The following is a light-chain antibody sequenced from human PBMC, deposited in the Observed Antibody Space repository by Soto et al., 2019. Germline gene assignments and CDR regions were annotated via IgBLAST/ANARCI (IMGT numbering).Light chain of an antibody. V-gene: IGKV3-20*01. CDR2: GAS. J-gene: IGKJ2*01. CDR1: QTISNTY. CDR3: QQYVTSPPVYT. Sequence: EIVLAQSPGTLSLSPGERATLSCRTSQTISNTYLAWYQHKPGQAPRLLIYGASDRATGIPDRFSGSGSGTDFRPTIGRVDPEDFAVYYCQQYVTSPPVYTFGQRTRLET.